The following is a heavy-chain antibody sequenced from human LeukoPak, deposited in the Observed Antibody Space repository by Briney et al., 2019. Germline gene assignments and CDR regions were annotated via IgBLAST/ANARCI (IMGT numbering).Heavy chain of an antibody. CDR1: GFTVSSNY. J-gene: IGHJ4*02. Sequence: QAGGSLRLSCAASGFTVSSNYRSWVRQAPGKGLEGGSVIYSGGSTYYADSVKGRFTISRDNSKNTLYLQMNSLRAEDTAVSYCARDGTGDRWGHFDYWGQGTLVTVSS. CDR2: IYSGGST. D-gene: IGHD7-27*01. V-gene: IGHV3-53*01. CDR3: ARDGTGDRWGHFDY.